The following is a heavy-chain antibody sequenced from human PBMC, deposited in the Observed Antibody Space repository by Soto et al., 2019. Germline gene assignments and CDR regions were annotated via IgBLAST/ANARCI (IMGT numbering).Heavy chain of an antibody. CDR2: INDDGSLT. J-gene: IGHJ6*02. D-gene: IGHD2-21*01. CDR3: VRDSYISGYYYGMDV. CDR1: GFTFSIYW. V-gene: IGHV3-74*01. Sequence: EVHLVESGGGLVQPGGSLRLSCAASGFTFSIYWMHWVRQAPGKGLVWVSRINDDGSLTSYADSVKGRFAISRDNAKNTLSLQMTSLRAEDTAVYYCVRDSYISGYYYGMDVWDQGTTVIVSS.